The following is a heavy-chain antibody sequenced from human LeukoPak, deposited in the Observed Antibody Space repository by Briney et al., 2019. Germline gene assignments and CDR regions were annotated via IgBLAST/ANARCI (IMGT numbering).Heavy chain of an antibody. CDR1: GGSISSYY. V-gene: IGHV4-59*01. D-gene: IGHD5-18*01. Sequence: SETLSLTCTVSGGSISSYYWSWIRQPPGKGLEWIGYIYYSGSTNYNPSLKSRVTISVDTSKNQFSLKLSSVTAANTAVYYCARGSQQLWFFDYWGQGTLVTVSS. CDR2: IYYSGST. CDR3: ARGSQQLWFFDY. J-gene: IGHJ4*02.